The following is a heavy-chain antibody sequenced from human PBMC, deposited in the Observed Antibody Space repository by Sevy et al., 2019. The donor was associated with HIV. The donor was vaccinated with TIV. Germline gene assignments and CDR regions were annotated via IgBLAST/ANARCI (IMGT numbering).Heavy chain of an antibody. V-gene: IGHV4-34*01. D-gene: IGHD2-2*01. CDR3: ARAPPVVVVPGAPSWFDP. Sequence: SETLSLTCAVYGGSFSGYYWNWIRHPPGKALEWIGEINHSGSTNYNPSLKSRVIISVDTSKNQFSLKLNSVTAADTAWYYCARAPPVVVVPGAPSWFDPWGQGTLVTVSS. CDR1: GGSFSGYY. CDR2: INHSGST. J-gene: IGHJ5*02.